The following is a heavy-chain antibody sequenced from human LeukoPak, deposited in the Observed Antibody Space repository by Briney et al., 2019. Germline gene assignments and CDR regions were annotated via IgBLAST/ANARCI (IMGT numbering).Heavy chain of an antibody. D-gene: IGHD3-22*01. CDR3: ARDPGESSYDY. Sequence: ASVTVSCTASAYTFTGYYMHWVRQAPGQGLEWMGWINPNSGGTNYAQKFQGRVTMTRDTSISTAYMELSRLRSDDTAVYYCARDPGESSYDYGGQGTLVTVSA. CDR1: AYTFTGYY. J-gene: IGHJ4*02. CDR2: INPNSGGT. V-gene: IGHV1-2*02.